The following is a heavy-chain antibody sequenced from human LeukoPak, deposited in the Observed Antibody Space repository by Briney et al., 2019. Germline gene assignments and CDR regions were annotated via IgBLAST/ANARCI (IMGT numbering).Heavy chain of an antibody. Sequence: GGSLRLSCAASGFTFSSYGMHWVCQAPGTGLEWVAFIRYDGSNKYYADSVKGRFAISRDNSKNTLYLQMNSLRAEDTAVYYCAKDRRSKWELIYYYYYMDVWGKGTTVTVSS. CDR3: AKDRRSKWELIYYYYYMDV. D-gene: IGHD1-26*01. CDR2: IRYDGSNK. CDR1: GFTFSSYG. J-gene: IGHJ6*03. V-gene: IGHV3-30*02.